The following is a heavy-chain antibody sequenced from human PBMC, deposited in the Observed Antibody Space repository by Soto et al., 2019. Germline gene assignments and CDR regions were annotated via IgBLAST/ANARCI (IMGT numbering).Heavy chain of an antibody. CDR3: ARDLTGDPNY. J-gene: IGHJ4*02. Sequence: QVQLVQSGAEVKKPGASVNVSCEASGYTFTGSSIHWVRQAPGQGLEWMGYINPNSGDTIFAQKFQGRVTMTRDTSSSTAYMELSRVASDDTAVYYCARDLTGDPNYWGQGTLVTVSS. CDR1: GYTFTGSS. CDR2: INPNSGDT. V-gene: IGHV1-2*02. D-gene: IGHD7-27*01.